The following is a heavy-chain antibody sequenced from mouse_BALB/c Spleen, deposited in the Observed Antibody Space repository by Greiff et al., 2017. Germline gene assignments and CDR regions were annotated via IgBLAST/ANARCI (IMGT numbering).Heavy chain of an antibody. CDR3: HLLPGAWFAY. J-gene: IGHJ3*01. CDR1: GFTFSSYA. V-gene: IGHV5-6-5*01. CDR2: ISSGGST. Sequence: EVQLVESGGGLVKPGGSLNLSCAASGFTFSSYAMSWVRQTPEKRLEWVASISSGGSTYYPDSVKGRFTISRDNARNILYLQMSSLRSEDTAMYYCHLLPGAWFAYWGQGTLVTVSA. D-gene: IGHD1-1*01.